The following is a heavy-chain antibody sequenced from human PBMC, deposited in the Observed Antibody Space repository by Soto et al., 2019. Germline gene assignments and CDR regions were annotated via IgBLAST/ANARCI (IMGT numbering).Heavy chain of an antibody. V-gene: IGHV4-34*01. CDR1: GGSFTGYY. D-gene: IGHD3-3*01. CDR3: VRGQPHRITIFEVVIRSYDYGMDV. Sequence: QVQLQQWGAGLLKPSETLSLTCAVYGGSFTGYYWTWIRQTPGKGLEWIDEINYRGSTYYNPSLESRITMAVDTSKNQFSLKLSSVTAADTAVYFCVRGQPHRITIFEVVIRSYDYGMDVWGQGTTVTVSS. CDR2: INYRGST. J-gene: IGHJ6*02.